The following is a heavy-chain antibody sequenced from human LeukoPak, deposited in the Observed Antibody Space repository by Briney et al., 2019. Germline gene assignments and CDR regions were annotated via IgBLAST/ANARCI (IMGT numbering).Heavy chain of an antibody. CDR2: ISYDGSNK. CDR3: GRDPRDSSGWYLPDY. J-gene: IGHJ4*02. D-gene: IGHD6-13*01. Sequence: PGGSLRLSCAASGFTFSSYAMHWVRQAPGKGLEWVAVISYDGSNKYYADSVKGRFTISGDNSKNTLYLQMNSLRAEDTAVYYCGRDPRDSSGWYLPDYWGQGPLVTVSS. CDR1: GFTFSSYA. V-gene: IGHV3-30-3*01.